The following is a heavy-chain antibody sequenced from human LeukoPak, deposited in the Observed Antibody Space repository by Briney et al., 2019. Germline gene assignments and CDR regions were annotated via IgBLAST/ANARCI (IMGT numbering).Heavy chain of an antibody. CDR1: GFTFSSYA. CDR2: TSYDGSNK. Sequence: GGSLRLSCAASGFTFSSYAMHWVRQAPGKGLEWVAVTSYDGSNKYYADSVKGRFTISRDNSKNTLYLQMNSMRAEDTAVYYCARSRIGRTKLEYGLIGDWFDPWGQGTLVTVSS. J-gene: IGHJ5*02. V-gene: IGHV3-30*04. D-gene: IGHD2/OR15-2a*01. CDR3: ARSRIGRTKLEYGLIGDWFDP.